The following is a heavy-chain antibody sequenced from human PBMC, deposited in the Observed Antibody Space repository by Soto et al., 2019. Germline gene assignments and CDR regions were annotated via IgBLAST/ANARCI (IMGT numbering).Heavy chain of an antibody. CDR2: IVVGSGNT. D-gene: IGHD4-17*01. J-gene: IGHJ4*02. CDR3: AAVPVSLDHGDLPHV. CDR1: GFTFTISA. V-gene: IGHV1-58*02. Sequence: ASVKVSCTASGFTFTISAMQWVRQARGQRLEWIGWIVVGSGNTNYAQKFQERVTITRDMSTSTAYMELSSLRSEDTAVYYCAAVPVSLDHGDLPHVWGQGTLVTVSS.